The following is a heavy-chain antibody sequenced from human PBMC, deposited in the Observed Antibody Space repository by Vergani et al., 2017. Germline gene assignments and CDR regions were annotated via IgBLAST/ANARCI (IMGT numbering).Heavy chain of an antibody. CDR1: GGSISSSNW. V-gene: IGHV4-4*02. CDR3: AREGVGLERHFDY. Sequence: QVQLQESGPGLVKPSGTLSLTCAVSGGSISSSNWWSWVRQPPGKGLEWIGEIYHSWSTNYNPSLKSRVTISLDKSKNQFSLKLSSVTAADTAVYYCAREGVGLERHFDYWGQGTLVTVSS. J-gene: IGHJ4*02. D-gene: IGHD1-1*01. CDR2: IYHSWST.